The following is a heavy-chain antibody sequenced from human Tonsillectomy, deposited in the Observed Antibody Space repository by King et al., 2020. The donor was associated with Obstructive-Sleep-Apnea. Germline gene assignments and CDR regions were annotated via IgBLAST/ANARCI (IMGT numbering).Heavy chain of an antibody. D-gene: IGHD6-19*01. CDR1: GFTFDDYA. CDR3: AKASAAVAGLGYFDL. V-gene: IGHV3-9*01. CDR2: ISWNSGSL. Sequence: VQLVESGGGLVQPGRSLRLSCAASGFTFDDYAMHWVRQGPGKGLEWVSGISWNSGSLVYVDSVKGRFTISRDNAKNSLYLHMNSLRPEDTALYYCAKASAAVAGLGYFDLWGRGTLVTVSS. J-gene: IGHJ2*01.